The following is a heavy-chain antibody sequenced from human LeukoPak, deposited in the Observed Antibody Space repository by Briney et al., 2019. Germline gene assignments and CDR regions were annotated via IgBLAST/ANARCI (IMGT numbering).Heavy chain of an antibody. D-gene: IGHD4-17*01. V-gene: IGHV3-23*01. Sequence: GGSLRPSCAASGFTFSSYGMSRVRQAPGKGLEWVSSISSNGGSTYYADSVKGRFTISRDNSKNTLDLQMDSLRAEDTAVYYCANLRTYYGDYFDSWGQGTLVTVSS. CDR1: GFTFSSYG. CDR2: ISSNGGST. J-gene: IGHJ4*02. CDR3: ANLRTYYGDYFDS.